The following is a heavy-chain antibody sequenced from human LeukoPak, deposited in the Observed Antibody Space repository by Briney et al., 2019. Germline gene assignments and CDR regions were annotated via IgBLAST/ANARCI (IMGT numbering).Heavy chain of an antibody. D-gene: IGHD3-22*01. Sequence: GGSLRLSCAGSGFTFSSYAMSWVRQAPGKGLEWVSAISESGGYTKYADPVKGRFTISRDNSKNTLYLQMNSLKAEDTAAYYCATEDSSDYYSFDYWGQGTLVTVSS. CDR3: ATEDSSDYYSFDY. V-gene: IGHV3-23*01. J-gene: IGHJ4*02. CDR2: ISESGGYT. CDR1: GFTFSSYA.